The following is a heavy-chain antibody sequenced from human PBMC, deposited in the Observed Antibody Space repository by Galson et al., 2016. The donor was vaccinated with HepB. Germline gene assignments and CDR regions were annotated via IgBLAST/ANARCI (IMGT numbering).Heavy chain of an antibody. CDR2: ISSNSRDT. J-gene: IGHJ4*02. Sequence: SLRLSCAASGFTFRTYSMNWVRQAPGKGLEWVSSISSNSRDTDYADSVKGRFTISRDNAMNSLYLQMTSLRVEDTAIYYCTRRESLSLDYWGQGTLVTVSS. CDR3: TRRESLSLDY. D-gene: IGHD2/OR15-2a*01. CDR1: GFTFRTYS. V-gene: IGHV3-21*01.